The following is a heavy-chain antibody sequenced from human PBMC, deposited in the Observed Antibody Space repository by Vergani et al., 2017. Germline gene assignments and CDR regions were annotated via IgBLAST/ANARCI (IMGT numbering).Heavy chain of an antibody. V-gene: IGHV3-72*01. CDR2: TRNKANSYTT. CDR3: ARESQAYYYGMDV. Sequence: EVQLVESGGGLVKPGGSLRLSCAASGFTFSDHYMDWVRQAPGKGLEWVGRTRNKANSYTTEYAASVKGRFTISRDDSKNSLYLQMNSLKTEDTAVYYCARESQAYYYGMDVWGQGTTVTVSS. J-gene: IGHJ6*02. CDR1: GFTFSDHY.